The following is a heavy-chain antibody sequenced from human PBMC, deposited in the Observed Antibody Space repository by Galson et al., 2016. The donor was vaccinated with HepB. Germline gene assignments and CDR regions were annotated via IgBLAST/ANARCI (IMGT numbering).Heavy chain of an antibody. J-gene: IGHJ4*02. D-gene: IGHD6-6*01. CDR1: EFTFTSYA. CDR2: INNSGGRT. Sequence: SLRLSCAASEFTFTSYAMSWVRQAPGKGLEWVSSINNSGGRTHHADSVKGRFTISRDNSKNTLFLQMNSLRAEDTALYYCAKDRWTGQLLPHGFDYWGQGTLVTVSS. CDR3: AKDRWTGQLLPHGFDY. V-gene: IGHV3-23*01.